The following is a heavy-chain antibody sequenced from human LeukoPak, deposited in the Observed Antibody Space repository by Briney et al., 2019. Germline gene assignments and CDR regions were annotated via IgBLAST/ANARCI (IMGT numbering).Heavy chain of an antibody. CDR3: AVLAATDSNDY. CDR1: GFIFSAYS. D-gene: IGHD6-13*01. V-gene: IGHV3-21*01. J-gene: IGHJ4*02. Sequence: PGGSLRLSCAVSGFIFSAYSMDWVRQAPGKGLEWVSSISGGSNYIYYADSVKGRFSISRDNAKNSLYLQMNSLRAEDTAVYYCAVLAATDSNDYWGQGTLVTVSS. CDR2: ISGGSNYI.